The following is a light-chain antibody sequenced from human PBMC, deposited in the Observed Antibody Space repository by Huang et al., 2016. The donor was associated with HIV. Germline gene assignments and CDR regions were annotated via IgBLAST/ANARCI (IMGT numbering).Light chain of an antibody. CDR3: QQYYSFPYA. CDR1: RSILYRSNNKNY. V-gene: IGKV4-1*01. Sequence: DIVMTQSPDSLAVSLGERATINCRSSRSILYRSNNKNYVSWYQKKPGQPPKLLIYGSSSRESGVPDRFSGSGSGTVFTITISSLQAEDVAVYYCQQYYSFPYAFGQGTKLEIK. J-gene: IGKJ2*01. CDR2: GSS.